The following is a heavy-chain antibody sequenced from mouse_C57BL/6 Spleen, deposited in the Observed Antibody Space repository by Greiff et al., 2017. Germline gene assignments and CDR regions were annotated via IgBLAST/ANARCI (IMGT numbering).Heavy chain of an antibody. CDR1: GYTFTSYW. Sequence: QVQLQQPGAELVRPGSSVKLSCKASGYTFTSYWMHWVKQRPIQGLEWIGNIDPSDSETHYNQKFKDKATLTVDKSSSTAYMQLSSLTSEDSAVYCGASGYHGSSYCWFAYWGQGTLVTVSA. J-gene: IGHJ3*01. CDR2: IDPSDSET. V-gene: IGHV1-52*01. CDR3: ASGYHGSSYCWFAY. D-gene: IGHD1-1*01.